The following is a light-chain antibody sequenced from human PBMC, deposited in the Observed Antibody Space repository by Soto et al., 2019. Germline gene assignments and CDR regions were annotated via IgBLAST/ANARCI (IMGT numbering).Light chain of an antibody. J-gene: IGKJ3*01. V-gene: IGKV1-9*01. CDR1: QDIGNY. CDR3: QQLNSFPLFT. CDR2: GAS. Sequence: IQLTQSPSALSASIGDRVTITCRASQDIGNYLAWYQQKPGQAPKLLIFGASTLQSGVPSRLSGSGSGTDFILTISSLQPEDFATYYCQQLNSFPLFTFGPGTKVD.